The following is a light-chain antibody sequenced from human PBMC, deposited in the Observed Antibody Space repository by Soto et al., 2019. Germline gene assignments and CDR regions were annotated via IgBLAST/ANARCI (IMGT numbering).Light chain of an antibody. CDR1: QSVASR. V-gene: IGKV3-15*01. CDR3: QQYSDWPRT. CDR2: GAS. Sequence: GMTDSADTLSVSPLERATLSCMASQSVASRLAWYQQTPGQAPRLLIYGASTRATDIPARFSGSGSGTEFTLTITSLQSEDFAVYYCQQYSDWPRTFGQGTKVDIK. J-gene: IGKJ1*01.